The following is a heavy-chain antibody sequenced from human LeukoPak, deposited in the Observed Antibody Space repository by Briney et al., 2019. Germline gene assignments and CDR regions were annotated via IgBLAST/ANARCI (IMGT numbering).Heavy chain of an antibody. CDR2: IYWNDDK. D-gene: IGHD3-3*01. CDR3: AHSYDFWSGPSFDY. V-gene: IGHV2-5*01. J-gene: IGHJ4*02. Sequence: VSGPTLVNPTQTLTLTCTFSGFSLSTSGVGVGWIRQPPGKALEWLALIYWNDDKCYSPSLKSRLTITKDTSKNQVVLTMTTMDPVDTATYYCAHSYDFWSGPSFDYWGQGTLVTVSS. CDR1: GFSLSTSGVG.